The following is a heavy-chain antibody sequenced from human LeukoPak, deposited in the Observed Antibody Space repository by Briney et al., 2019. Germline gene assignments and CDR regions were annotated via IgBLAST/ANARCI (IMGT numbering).Heavy chain of an antibody. CDR2: ISGSGGST. Sequence: QSGGSLRLSCAASGFTFSSYAMSWVRQAPGKGVEWVSAISGSGGSTYYADSVKGRFTISRDNSKNTLYLQMNSLRAEDTAVYYCAKVPSGSYYQVYYYYMDVWGKGTTVTVSS. CDR3: AKVPSGSYYQVYYYYMDV. V-gene: IGHV3-23*01. CDR1: GFTFSSYA. J-gene: IGHJ6*03. D-gene: IGHD1-26*01.